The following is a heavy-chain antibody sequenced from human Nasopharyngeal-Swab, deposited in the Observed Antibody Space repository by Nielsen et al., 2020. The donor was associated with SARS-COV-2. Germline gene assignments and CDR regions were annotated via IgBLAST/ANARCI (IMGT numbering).Heavy chain of an antibody. J-gene: IGHJ6*02. Sequence: WIRPPPGQGLEWVSSISGSSSYIYYADSVKGRFTISRDNAKNSLYLQMNSLRAEDTAVYYCARVRADYGGNSDEPSMDVWGQGTTVTVSS. CDR3: ARVRADYGGNSDEPSMDV. V-gene: IGHV3-21*01. D-gene: IGHD4-23*01. CDR2: ISGSSSYI.